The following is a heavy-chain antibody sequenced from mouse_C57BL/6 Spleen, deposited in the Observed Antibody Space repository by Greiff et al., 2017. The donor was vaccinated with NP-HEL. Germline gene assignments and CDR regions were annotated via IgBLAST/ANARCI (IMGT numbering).Heavy chain of an antibody. CDR1: GFNIKDYY. D-gene: IGHD2-14*01. Sequence: EVHLVESGAELVKPGASVTLSCTASGFNIKDYYMHWVKQRTEPGLEWIGRIDPEDGETKYAPKFQGKATITADTSSNTAYLQLSSLTSEDTACYYCARVDRGFAYWGQGTLVTVSA. J-gene: IGHJ3*01. V-gene: IGHV14-2*01. CDR3: ARVDRGFAY. CDR2: IDPEDGET.